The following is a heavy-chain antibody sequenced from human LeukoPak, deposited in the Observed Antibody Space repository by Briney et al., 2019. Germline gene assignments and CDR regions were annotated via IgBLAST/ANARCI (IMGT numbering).Heavy chain of an antibody. V-gene: IGHV4-59*01. J-gene: IGHJ5*02. CDR3: AREIPAGTGGWFDP. D-gene: IGHD2-8*02. CDR1: GGSISSYY. CDR2: IYYSGST. Sequence: PSETLSLTCTVSGGSISSYYWSWIRQPPGKGLEWIGYIYYSGSTNYNPSLKSRVTISVDTSKNQFSLKLSSVTAADTVVYYCAREIPAGTGGWFDPWGQGTLATVSS.